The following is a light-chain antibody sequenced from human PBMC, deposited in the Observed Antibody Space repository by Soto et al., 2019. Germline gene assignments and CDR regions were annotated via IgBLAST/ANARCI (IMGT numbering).Light chain of an antibody. Sequence: QPVLTQSSSASASLGSSVNLTCTLSSGHSTYIVAWHQQQPGKAPRFLMKLEGSGSYNKGSGVPDRFSGSSSGADRYLTISNLQSEDEADYYCETWDSKTVVFGGGTKLTVL. V-gene: IGLV4-60*03. CDR1: SGHSTYI. CDR3: ETWDSKTVV. CDR2: LEGSGSY. J-gene: IGLJ2*01.